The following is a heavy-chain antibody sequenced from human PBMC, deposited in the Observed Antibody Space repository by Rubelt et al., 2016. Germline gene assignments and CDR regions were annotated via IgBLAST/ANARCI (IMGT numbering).Heavy chain of an antibody. J-gene: IGHJ4*02. D-gene: IGHD2-21*01. V-gene: IGHV3-48*04. CDR1: GFSLSGYS. CDR3: VRGYLSNSFDQ. Sequence: EVQLVESGGGLVQPGGSLRLSCAASGFSLSGYSMDWVRQVPGKGLEWISYISGDSGTIYYADSVRGRFTISRDNVRNSPFLHMTRLRAEDTAVYYCVRGYLSNSFDQWGQGTLVTASS. CDR2: ISGDSGTI.